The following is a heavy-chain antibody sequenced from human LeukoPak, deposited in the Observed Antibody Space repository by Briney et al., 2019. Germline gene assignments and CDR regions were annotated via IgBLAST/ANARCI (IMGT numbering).Heavy chain of an antibody. CDR3: ARETGGSYGHRYFDL. Sequence: SVKVSCKASGGTFSSYAISWVRQAPGQGLEWMGRIIPILGIANYAQKFQGRVTITADKSTSTAYMELSSLRSEDTAVYYCARETGGSYGHRYFDLWGRGTLVTVSS. J-gene: IGHJ2*01. V-gene: IGHV1-69*04. CDR1: GGTFSSYA. D-gene: IGHD1-26*01. CDR2: IIPILGIA.